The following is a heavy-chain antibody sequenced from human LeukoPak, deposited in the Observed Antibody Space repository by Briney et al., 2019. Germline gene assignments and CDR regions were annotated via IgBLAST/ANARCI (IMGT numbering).Heavy chain of an antibody. CDR2: IYYSGST. CDR1: GGSISSYY. J-gene: IGHJ6*03. Sequence: PSETLSLTCTVSGGSISSYYWSWIRQPPGKGLEWIGYIYYSGSTNYNPSLKSRVTISVDTSKKQFSLRLNSVTAADTAVYYCARGSDGGNNYYNYYMDVWGKGTTVTISS. V-gene: IGHV4-59*01. CDR3: ARGSDGGNNYYNYYMDV. D-gene: IGHD4-23*01.